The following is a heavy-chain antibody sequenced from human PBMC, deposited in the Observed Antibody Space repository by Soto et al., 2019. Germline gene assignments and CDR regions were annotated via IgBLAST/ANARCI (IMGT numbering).Heavy chain of an antibody. D-gene: IGHD6-13*01. V-gene: IGHV1-8*01. J-gene: IGHJ3*02. CDR3: ARSDGIALAYDI. Sequence: ASVNGAWNASAYGFTSDDIIRVRKAPGQGLEWMGWMNPKNDNTACGQRFQGRVTLTRNTSITTAYMELTSLTSEDTAVYFCARSDGIALAYDIWGQGTMVTVSS. CDR2: MNPKNDNT. CDR1: AYGFTSDD.